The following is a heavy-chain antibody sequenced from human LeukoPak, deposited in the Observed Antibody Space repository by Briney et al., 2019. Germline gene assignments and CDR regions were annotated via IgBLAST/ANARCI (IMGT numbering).Heavy chain of an antibody. J-gene: IGHJ4*02. CDR2: FKTKYNQV. Sequence: PGESLRLSCVASGFTFSDYAMNWVRQAPGEGLEWVSTFKTKYNQVYYAESARGRFTITTDNSKNTVYLQMNSLRAEDTALYYCARSVPDYTRFDYWGQGALVTVSS. D-gene: IGHD4-11*01. CDR3: ARSVPDYTRFDY. V-gene: IGHV3-23*05. CDR1: GFTFSDYA.